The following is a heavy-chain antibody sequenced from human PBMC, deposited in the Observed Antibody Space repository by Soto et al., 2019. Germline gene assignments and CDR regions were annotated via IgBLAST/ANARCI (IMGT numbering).Heavy chain of an antibody. J-gene: IGHJ6*02. CDR1: GYTHSSYG. V-gene: IGHV1-18*01. Sequence: QVQLVQSGGEVKKPGASVKVSCKASGYTHSSYGISWVRQAPGQGLEWMGWINANHGNTYYAQKVQGRVTMTTDTTTSTVYMELRSLRAVDTTVYYCAICTDYYSGMDVWGQGTTVTVSS. CDR3: AICTDYYSGMDV. CDR2: INANHGNT.